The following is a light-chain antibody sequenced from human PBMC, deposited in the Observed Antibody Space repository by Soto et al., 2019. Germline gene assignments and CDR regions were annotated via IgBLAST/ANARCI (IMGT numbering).Light chain of an antibody. CDR1: SSDLGNYNY. Sequence: QSVLTQPASVSGSPGQSITISCTGTSSDLGNYNYVSWFQQHPGKAPKLMIYEVSNRPSGVSNRFSGSKSGNTASLTVSGLQTEDEADYYCCSFTNSNTLVFGTGTKLTVL. CDR2: EVS. V-gene: IGLV2-14*01. J-gene: IGLJ1*01. CDR3: CSFTNSNTLV.